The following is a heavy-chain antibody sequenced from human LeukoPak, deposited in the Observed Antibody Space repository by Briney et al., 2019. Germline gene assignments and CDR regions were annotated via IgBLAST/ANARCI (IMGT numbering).Heavy chain of an antibody. CDR2: IYSGFNT. Sequence: TGGSLRLSCAASGFIVSSHYMSWVRQAPGKGLEWVSVIYSGFNTYYADSVKGRFTISRDNSKNTLYLQMNSLRAEDTAVYYCARTWFGELLQLYYFDYWGQGTLVTVSS. CDR1: GFIVSSHY. V-gene: IGHV3-53*01. J-gene: IGHJ4*02. D-gene: IGHD3-10*01. CDR3: ARTWFGELLQLYYFDY.